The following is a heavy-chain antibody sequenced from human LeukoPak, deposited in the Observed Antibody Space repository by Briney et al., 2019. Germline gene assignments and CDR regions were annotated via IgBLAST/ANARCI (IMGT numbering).Heavy chain of an antibody. J-gene: IGHJ3*02. CDR2: IKEDGSEK. Sequence: PGGSLRLSCAASGFTFSTSWMHWVRQAPGKGLEWVANIKEDGSEKYHADSVKGRFSISRDNSKNTLYLQMTNLRVEDTAVYYCARGVGQDAFDIWGQGTMVTVSS. CDR3: ARGVGQDAFDI. D-gene: IGHD1-26*01. CDR1: GFTFSTSW. V-gene: IGHV3-7*03.